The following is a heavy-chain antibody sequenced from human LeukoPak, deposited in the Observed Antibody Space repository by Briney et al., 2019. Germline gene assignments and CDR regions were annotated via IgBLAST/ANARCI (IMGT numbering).Heavy chain of an antibody. CDR2: ISSSSSYI. Sequence: GGSLRISCAAPGFTFSSYSMNWVRQAPGKGLGWVSSISSSSSYIYYADSVKGRFTISRDNAKNSLYLQMNSLRAEDTAVYYCARDVGAYGYFDYWGQGTLVTVSS. V-gene: IGHV3-21*01. CDR1: GFTFSSYS. CDR3: ARDVGAYGYFDY. D-gene: IGHD1-26*01. J-gene: IGHJ4*02.